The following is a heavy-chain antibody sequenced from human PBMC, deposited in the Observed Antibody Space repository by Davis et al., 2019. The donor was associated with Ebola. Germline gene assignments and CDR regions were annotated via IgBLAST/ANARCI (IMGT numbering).Heavy chain of an antibody. J-gene: IGHJ6*02. CDR2: GRNKANSYTP. CDR1: GFTFSSYW. CDR3: ARDNTRFLEWFIYGMDV. V-gene: IGHV3-72*01. D-gene: IGHD3-3*01. Sequence: GGSLRLSCAASGFTFSSYWMSWVRQAPGKGLEWVGRGRNKANSYTPEYAASVKGRCTISRDDSKNSLYLEMNSLKAEDTAVYYCARDNTRFLEWFIYGMDVWGQGTTVTVSS.